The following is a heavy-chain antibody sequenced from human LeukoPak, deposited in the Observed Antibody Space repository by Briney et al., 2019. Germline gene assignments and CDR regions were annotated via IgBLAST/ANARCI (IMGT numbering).Heavy chain of an antibody. D-gene: IGHD5-12*01. CDR2: ISYDGSNK. J-gene: IGHJ4*02. Sequence: GGSLRLSCAASGFTFSSYAMHWVRQAPGKGLEWVAVISYDGSNKYYADSVKGRFTISRDNSKNTLYLQMNSLRAEDTAVYYCARLRYSGYDYWGQGTLVTVSS. CDR3: ARLRYSGYDY. CDR1: GFTFSSYA. V-gene: IGHV3-30-3*01.